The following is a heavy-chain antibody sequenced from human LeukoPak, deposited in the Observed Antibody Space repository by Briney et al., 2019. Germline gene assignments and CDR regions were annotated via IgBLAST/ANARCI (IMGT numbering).Heavy chain of an antibody. V-gene: IGHV1-18*01. D-gene: IGHD6-6*01. J-gene: IGHJ5*02. CDR1: GYTVTSYG. CDR3: ARDLRIAARRRVSFDP. Sequence: ASGKVSGKASGYTVTSYGISWGGQAPGQGGGWRGWMSAYNGNRNYEQKHQGRGTMTTDTSTSTAYMEPTSLRSDHPAVYYCARDLRIAARRRVSFDPWGQGTLVTVSS. CDR2: MSAYNGNR.